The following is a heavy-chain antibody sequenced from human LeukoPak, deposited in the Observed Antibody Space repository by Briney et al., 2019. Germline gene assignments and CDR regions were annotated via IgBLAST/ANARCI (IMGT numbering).Heavy chain of an antibody. D-gene: IGHD3-10*01. Sequence: SETLSLTCTVSGGSISRSSYYWGWIRQPRGKGLEWIGSIYYSGNSYYTPSLKSRVTISVDTSKNQFSLKLSSVTAADTAVYYCARLMVRGVIPYWGQGTLVTVSS. V-gene: IGHV4-39*01. CDR1: GGSISRSSYY. J-gene: IGHJ4*02. CDR3: ARLMVRGVIPY. CDR2: IYYSGNS.